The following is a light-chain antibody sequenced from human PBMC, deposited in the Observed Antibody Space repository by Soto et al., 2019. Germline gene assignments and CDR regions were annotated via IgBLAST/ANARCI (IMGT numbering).Light chain of an antibody. CDR3: GSYTSSGTRV. J-gene: IGLJ3*02. V-gene: IGLV2-14*01. Sequence: QSALTQPASVSGSPGQSITIYCTGTSSDVGAYDYVSWYQQHPGKAPKLMMYEVTNRPSGVSDRFSGSKSGNTASLTISGLQAEDEADYYCGSYTSSGTRVFGGGTKLTVL. CDR2: EVT. CDR1: SSDVGAYDY.